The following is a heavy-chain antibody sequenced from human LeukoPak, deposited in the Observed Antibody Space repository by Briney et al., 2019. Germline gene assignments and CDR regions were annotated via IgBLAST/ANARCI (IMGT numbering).Heavy chain of an antibody. CDR2: IYYSGST. D-gene: IGHD3-22*01. CDR1: GVSISSYY. J-gene: IGHJ6*02. V-gene: IGHV4-59*01. CDR3: ARVMWDSSGYYYYYYGMDV. Sequence: SETLSLTCTVSGVSISSYYWSWIRQPPGKGLEWIGYIYYSGSTNYNPSLKSRVTISVDTSKNQFSLKLSSVTAADTAVYYCARVMWDSSGYYYYYYGMDVWGQGTTVTVSS.